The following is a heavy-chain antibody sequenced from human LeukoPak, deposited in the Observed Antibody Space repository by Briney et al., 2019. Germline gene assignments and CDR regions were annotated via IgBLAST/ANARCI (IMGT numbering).Heavy chain of an antibody. D-gene: IGHD6-13*01. CDR3: ARPDERQLVRDAFVS. CDR2: ISSSSSYI. Sequence: PGGSLRLSCAASGFTFRSYSMNWVRQAPGKGLEWVSSISSSSSYIYYADSVKGRFTISRDNAKNSLYLQMNSLRAEDTAVYYLARPDERQLVRDAFVSCLEGRMVTVSS. V-gene: IGHV3-21*01. CDR1: GFTFRSYS. J-gene: IGHJ3*02.